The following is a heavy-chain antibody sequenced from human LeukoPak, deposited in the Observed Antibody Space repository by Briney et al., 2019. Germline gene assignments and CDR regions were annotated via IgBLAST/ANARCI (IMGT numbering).Heavy chain of an antibody. V-gene: IGHV3-30*02. CDR2: IRDDGSNK. J-gene: IGHJ3*02. CDR1: GFTFSSYA. Sequence: GGSLRLSCAASGFTFSSYAMHWVRQAPGKGLEWVAFIRDDGSNKYYADSVKGRFTISRDNSKNTLYLQMNSLRVEDTAVYYCAKEMGPTRWRIITGTRFAFDIWGQGTMVTVSS. D-gene: IGHD1-7*01. CDR3: AKEMGPTRWRIITGTRFAFDI.